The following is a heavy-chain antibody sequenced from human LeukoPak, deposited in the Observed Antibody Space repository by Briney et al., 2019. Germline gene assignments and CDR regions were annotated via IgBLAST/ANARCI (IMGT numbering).Heavy chain of an antibody. CDR3: AKDGGTHFDH. D-gene: IGHD1-26*01. CDR2: ISSSGTTI. J-gene: IGHJ4*02. Sequence: GGSLRLSCAASGFTFSSYAMSWVRQAPGKGLEWVSYISSSGTTISYAQSVKGRFTITRDNAQNSLTLHMNTLRADDTAVYYCAKDGGTHFDHWGQGTLSPSPQ. V-gene: IGHV3-48*01. CDR1: GFTFSSYA.